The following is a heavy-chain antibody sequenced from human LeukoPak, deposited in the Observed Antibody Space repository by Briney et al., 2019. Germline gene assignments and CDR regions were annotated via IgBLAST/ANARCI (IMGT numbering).Heavy chain of an antibody. CDR2: IRYDGSNK. D-gene: IGHD4-23*01. V-gene: IGHV3-30*02. CDR1: GFTFSSYG. J-gene: IGHJ4*02. CDR3: AKVGFTVVALTGVETLGY. Sequence: GGSLRLSCAASGFTFSSYGMHWVRQAPGKGLEWVAFIRYDGSNKYYADSVKGRFTISRDNSKNTLYLQMNSLRAEDTAVYYCAKVGFTVVALTGVETLGYWGQGTLVTVSS.